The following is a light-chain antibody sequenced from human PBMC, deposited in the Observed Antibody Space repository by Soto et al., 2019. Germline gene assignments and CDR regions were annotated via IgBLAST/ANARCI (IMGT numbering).Light chain of an antibody. Sequence: EIVLTQSPGTLSFSAGERATLSCRASQTIRSNYLAWYQQKPGQAPRLLIFGASYRATGIPDRFSGSGSGTDFTLTISRLEPEDFAVYYCQQYGRSPPEFTFGPGTKVDIK. CDR2: GAS. J-gene: IGKJ3*01. CDR3: QQYGRSPPEFT. CDR1: QTIRSNY. V-gene: IGKV3-20*01.